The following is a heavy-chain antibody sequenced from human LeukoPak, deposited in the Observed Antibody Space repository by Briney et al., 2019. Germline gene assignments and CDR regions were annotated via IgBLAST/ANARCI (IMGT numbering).Heavy chain of an antibody. CDR2: IYYSGST. D-gene: IGHD2-15*01. V-gene: IGHV4-59*01. J-gene: IGHJ6*02. CDR1: GGSISSYY. Sequence: SETLSLTCTVSGGSISSYYWSWIRQPPGKGLEWIGYIYYSGSTNYNPSLKSRVTISVDTSKNQFSLKLSSVTAADTAVYYCARGQDPPDVYGMDVWGQGTTVTVSS. CDR3: ARGQDPPDVYGMDV.